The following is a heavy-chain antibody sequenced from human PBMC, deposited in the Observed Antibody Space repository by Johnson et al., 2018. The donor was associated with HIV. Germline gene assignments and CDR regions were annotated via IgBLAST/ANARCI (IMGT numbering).Heavy chain of an antibody. D-gene: IGHD3-3*01. CDR3: ARDSRTYNFWSGSEAFDI. V-gene: IGHV3-64*04. CDR2: ISSNGGST. Sequence: QVQLVESGGGLVQPGGSLRLSCAASGFTFSSYAMHWVRQAPGKGLEYVSAISSNGGSTYYADSVKGRFTISRDNSKNTLYLQMNSLRAEDTAVYYCARDSRTYNFWSGSEAFDIWGQGTMVTVSS. CDR1: GFTFSSYA. J-gene: IGHJ3*02.